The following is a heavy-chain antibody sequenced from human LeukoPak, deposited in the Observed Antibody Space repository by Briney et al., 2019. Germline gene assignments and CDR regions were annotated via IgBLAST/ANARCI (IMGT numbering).Heavy chain of an antibody. CDR1: GYSFTSYW. J-gene: IGHJ6*03. CDR2: IYPGDSDT. D-gene: IGHD2-2*01. V-gene: IGHV5-51*01. Sequence: GESLKISCKGSGYSFTSYWIGWVRQMPGKGLEWMGIIYPGDSDTRYSPSFQGQVTISADKSISTAYLQWSSLKASDTAMYYCARQRGYCSSTSCSPYYYMDVWGKGTTVTVSS. CDR3: ARQRGYCSSTSCSPYYYMDV.